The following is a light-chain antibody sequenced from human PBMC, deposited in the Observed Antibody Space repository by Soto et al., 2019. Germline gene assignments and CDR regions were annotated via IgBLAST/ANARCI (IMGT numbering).Light chain of an antibody. V-gene: IGKV2-30*01. Sequence: DVVLTQSPLSLPVALGQPASISCRSSQSLVFSDGNTYLNWFQQRPGQSARRVIYKVSNRDSGVHDRMSASGSGIDLPLQIIRGEAEDVGVYYCMQGTRWLWTFGQGTKVEIK. CDR3: MQGTRWLWT. J-gene: IGKJ1*01. CDR2: KVS. CDR1: QSLVFSDGNTY.